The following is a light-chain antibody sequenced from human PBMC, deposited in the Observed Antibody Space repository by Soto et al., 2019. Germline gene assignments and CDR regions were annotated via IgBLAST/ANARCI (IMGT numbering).Light chain of an antibody. CDR2: GAS. Sequence: EIVLTQSPGTLSLSPGERATLSCRASQSVSNNYLAWYQQKPGQAPRLLIYGASNRATGVTDRFSGSGSGTDFTLTISRPEAEDFAVYYCQQYGSSGTFGRGTKVEIK. J-gene: IGKJ1*01. CDR3: QQYGSSGT. CDR1: QSVSNNY. V-gene: IGKV3-20*01.